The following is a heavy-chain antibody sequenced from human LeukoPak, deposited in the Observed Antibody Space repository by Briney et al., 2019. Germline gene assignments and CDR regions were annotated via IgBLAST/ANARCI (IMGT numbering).Heavy chain of an antibody. CDR2: ISSSASTI. J-gene: IGHJ4*02. CDR1: GFSFSSYD. V-gene: IGHV3-48*03. Sequence: PGGSLRLSCAASGFSFSSYDMNWVRQAPGKGLEWVSYISSSASTIYYVDSVKGRFAISRDSAKNSLYLQMNSLRAEDTAVYYCAGGVPTTLWGQGTLVPVSS. CDR3: AGGVPTTL. D-gene: IGHD1-26*01.